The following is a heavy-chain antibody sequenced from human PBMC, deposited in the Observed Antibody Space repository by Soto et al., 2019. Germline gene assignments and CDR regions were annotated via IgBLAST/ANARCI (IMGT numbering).Heavy chain of an antibody. J-gene: IGHJ4*02. CDR3: ARDILLYSSASSFDH. Sequence: QPGGSLRLSCAASGFTFSIYGMHWVRQAPGKGLEWVAVIWYDGGNKYYADSVNGRFTISRDNSKNKVYLQMNSLRDEDTAVYYCARDILLYSSASSFDHWGQGALVTVSS. CDR2: IWYDGGNK. V-gene: IGHV3-33*01. CDR1: GFTFSIYG. D-gene: IGHD6-19*01.